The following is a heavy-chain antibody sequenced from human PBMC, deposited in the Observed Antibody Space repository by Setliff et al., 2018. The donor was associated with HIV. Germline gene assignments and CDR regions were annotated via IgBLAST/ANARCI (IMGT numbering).Heavy chain of an antibody. V-gene: IGHV1-3*01. D-gene: IGHD2-2*01. Sequence: ASVKVSCKASGYSFTTYAMHWVRQAPGQGLEWMGWINGDYGTTKYSQRFQGRVTITRDTSASTAYMELNSLTAEDTAVYYCARDPEAQIVVVPAYMDVWGKGTTVTVSS. CDR1: GYSFTTYA. CDR3: ARDPEAQIVVVPAYMDV. CDR2: INGDYGTT. J-gene: IGHJ6*03.